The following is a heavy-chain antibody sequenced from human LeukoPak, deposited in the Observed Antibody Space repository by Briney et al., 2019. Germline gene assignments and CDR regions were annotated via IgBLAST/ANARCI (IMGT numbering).Heavy chain of an antibody. CDR1: GFTFSSYT. V-gene: IGHV3-30*01. D-gene: IGHD5-24*01. CDR2: MSYDGGDK. J-gene: IGHJ4*02. Sequence: GRSLRLSCAASGFTFSSYTMHWVRQAPGKGLEWVAVMSYDGGDKYYAESVKDRFTISRDNSRTTVYLQMNSLRAEDTAVYYCARGSRWLQLGPFDYWGQGTLVTVSS. CDR3: ARGSRWLQLGPFDY.